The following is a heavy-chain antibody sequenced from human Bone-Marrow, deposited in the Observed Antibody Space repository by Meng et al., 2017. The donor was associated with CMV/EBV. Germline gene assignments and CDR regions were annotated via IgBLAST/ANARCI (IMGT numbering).Heavy chain of an antibody. CDR3: ARFGLNTHYYGMDV. CDR1: GYTFTSYY. D-gene: IGHD2/OR15-2a*01. V-gene: IGHV1-46*01. CDR2: INPSDGST. J-gene: IGHJ6*02. Sequence: ASVKVSCKASGYTFTSYYMHWVRQAPGQGLEWMGIINPSDGSTNYAQKFQVRVTMTRDTSTSTVYMDLSSLRSEDTAVYYCARFGLNTHYYGMDVWGQGTTVTVSS.